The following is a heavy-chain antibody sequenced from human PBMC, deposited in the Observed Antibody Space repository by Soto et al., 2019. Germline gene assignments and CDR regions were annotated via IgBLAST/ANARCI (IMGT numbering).Heavy chain of an antibody. D-gene: IGHD6-19*01. CDR2: ISYDGSNK. CDR3: AREDIAVAADY. Sequence: QVQLVESGGGVVQPGRSLRLSCAASGFTFSSYAMHWVRQAPGKGLEWVAVISYDGSNKNYADSVKGRFTISRDNSKNTLYLQMNSLRAEDTAVYYCAREDIAVAADYWGQGTLVTVSS. CDR1: GFTFSSYA. J-gene: IGHJ4*02. V-gene: IGHV3-30-3*01.